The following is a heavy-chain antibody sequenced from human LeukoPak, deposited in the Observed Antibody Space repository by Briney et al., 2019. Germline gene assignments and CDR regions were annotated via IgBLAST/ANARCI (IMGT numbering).Heavy chain of an antibody. Sequence: SETLSLTCTVSGGSISSGGYYWSWIRQHPGKGLEWIGYICYSGSTYYNPSLKSRVTISVDTSKNQFSLKLSSVTAADTAVYYCARANSYGANFDYWGQGTLVTVSS. D-gene: IGHD5-18*01. J-gene: IGHJ4*02. CDR3: ARANSYGANFDY. V-gene: IGHV4-31*03. CDR1: GGSISSGGYY. CDR2: ICYSGST.